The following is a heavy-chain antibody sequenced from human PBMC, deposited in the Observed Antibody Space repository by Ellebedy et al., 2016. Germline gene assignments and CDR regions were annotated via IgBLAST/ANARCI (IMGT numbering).Heavy chain of an antibody. CDR2: ISSSSSTI. CDR1: GFTFSSYS. D-gene: IGHD3-22*01. V-gene: IGHV3-48*04. Sequence: GESLKISCAASGFTFSSYSMNWVRQAPGKGLEWVSYISSSSSTIYYADSVKGRFTISRDNAKNSLYLQMNSLRAEDTAVYYCARDFWAYDSIGWGQGTLVTVSS. CDR3: ARDFWAYDSIG. J-gene: IGHJ4*02.